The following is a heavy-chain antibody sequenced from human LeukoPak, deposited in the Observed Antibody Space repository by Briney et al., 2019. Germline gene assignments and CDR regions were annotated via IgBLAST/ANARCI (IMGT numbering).Heavy chain of an antibody. D-gene: IGHD5-24*01. CDR2: ISSSSSYI. CDR1: GFTFTSYS. CDR3: ARVSGRDGYNSQRIDY. J-gene: IGHJ4*02. Sequence: PGGSLRLSCAASGFTFTSYSMNWVRQAPGKGLEWVSSISSSSSYIYSADSVKGRFTISRDNAKNSLYLQMNSLRAEDTAVYYCARVSGRDGYNSQRIDYWGLGTLVTVSS. V-gene: IGHV3-21*01.